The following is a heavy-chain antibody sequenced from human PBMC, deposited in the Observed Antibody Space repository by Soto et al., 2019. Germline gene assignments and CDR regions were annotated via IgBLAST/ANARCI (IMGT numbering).Heavy chain of an antibody. J-gene: IGHJ6*02. Sequence: ASVKVSCKASGYTFTSYDINWVRQATGQGLEWMGWMNPNSGNTGYAQKFQGRVTMTRNTSISTAYMELSSLRSEDTAVYYCARAITIFGVVHHYGMDVWGQGTTVTVSS. V-gene: IGHV1-8*01. D-gene: IGHD3-3*01. CDR3: ARAITIFGVVHHYGMDV. CDR1: GYTFTSYD. CDR2: MNPNSGNT.